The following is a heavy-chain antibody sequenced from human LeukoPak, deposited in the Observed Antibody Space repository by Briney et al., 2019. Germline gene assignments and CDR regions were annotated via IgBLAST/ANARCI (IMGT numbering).Heavy chain of an antibody. V-gene: IGHV3-48*03. Sequence: PGGSLRLSCAASEFTFTSYELNWVRQAPGKGLEWFSYISSSGNTISYADSVMGRFTISRDNAKNSLYLQVISLRAEDTAVYYCARGPSIAARYDAFDIWGQGTMVTVSS. CDR1: EFTFTSYE. J-gene: IGHJ3*02. CDR2: ISSSGNTI. D-gene: IGHD6-6*01. CDR3: ARGPSIAARYDAFDI.